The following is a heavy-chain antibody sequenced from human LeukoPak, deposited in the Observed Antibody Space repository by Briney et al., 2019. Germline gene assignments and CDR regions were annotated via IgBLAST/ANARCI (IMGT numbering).Heavy chain of an antibody. V-gene: IGHV4-59*01. CDR2: IYYSGST. J-gene: IGHJ4*02. CDR3: ARGPDERWLQLIDY. D-gene: IGHD5-24*01. CDR1: GGSISSYY. Sequence: SETLSLTCTVSGGSISSYYWSWIWQPPGKGLEWIGYIYYSGSTNYNPSLKSRVTISVDTSKNQFSLKLSSVTAADTAVYYCARGPDERWLQLIDYWGQGTLVTVSS.